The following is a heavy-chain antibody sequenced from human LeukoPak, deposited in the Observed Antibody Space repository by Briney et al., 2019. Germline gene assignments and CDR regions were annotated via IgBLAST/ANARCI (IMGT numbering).Heavy chain of an antibody. V-gene: IGHV3-7*01. CDR2: IKYDGSEI. D-gene: IGHD6-13*01. Sequence: GGSLRFSCAASGFTLSSYWMSWVRQAPGKGLEWVANIKYDGSEIDYVDSVKGRFTISRDNAKNSLYLQMNSLRAEDTAVYYCARDIAAPGLFFDYWGQGTLVTVSS. CDR3: ARDIAAPGLFFDY. CDR1: GFTLSSYW. J-gene: IGHJ4*02.